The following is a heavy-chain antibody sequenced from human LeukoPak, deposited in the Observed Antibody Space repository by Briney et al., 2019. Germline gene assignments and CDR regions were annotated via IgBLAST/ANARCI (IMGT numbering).Heavy chain of an antibody. Sequence: PGGPLRLSCAASGFTSSSYEMNWVRQAPGKGLEWVSYISSSGSTIYYADSVKGRFTISRDNAKNSLYLQMNSLRAEDTAVYYCARDLAAAGTYYYGMDVWGQGTTVTVSS. CDR3: ARDLAAAGTYYYGMDV. D-gene: IGHD6-13*01. CDR1: GFTSSSYE. V-gene: IGHV3-48*03. CDR2: ISSSGSTI. J-gene: IGHJ6*02.